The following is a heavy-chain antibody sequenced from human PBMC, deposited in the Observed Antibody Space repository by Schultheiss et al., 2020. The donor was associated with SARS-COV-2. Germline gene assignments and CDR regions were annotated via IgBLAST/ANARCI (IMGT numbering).Heavy chain of an antibody. J-gene: IGHJ2*01. D-gene: IGHD4-23*01. CDR3: ARGTPSRYGGNSNWYFDL. Sequence: GGSLRLSCAASGFTFSSYAMSWVRQAPGKGLEWVSAISGSGGSTYYADSVKGRFTISRDNSKNTLYLQMNSLRAEDTAVYYCARGTPSRYGGNSNWYFDLWGRGTLVTVSS. CDR2: ISGSGGST. V-gene: IGHV3-23*01. CDR1: GFTFSSYA.